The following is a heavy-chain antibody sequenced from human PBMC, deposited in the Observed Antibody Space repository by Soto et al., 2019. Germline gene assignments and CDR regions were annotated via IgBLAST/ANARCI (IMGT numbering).Heavy chain of an antibody. Sequence: ASVKVSCKASGYTFTSYAMHWVRQAPGQRLEWMGWINAGNGNTKYSQKFQGRVTITRDTSASTAYMELSSLRSEDTAVYYCARPEKRIYQGAFDIWGQGTMVTVSS. CDR1: GYTFTSYA. V-gene: IGHV1-3*01. J-gene: IGHJ3*02. CDR2: INAGNGNT. CDR3: ARPEKRIYQGAFDI. D-gene: IGHD2-2*01.